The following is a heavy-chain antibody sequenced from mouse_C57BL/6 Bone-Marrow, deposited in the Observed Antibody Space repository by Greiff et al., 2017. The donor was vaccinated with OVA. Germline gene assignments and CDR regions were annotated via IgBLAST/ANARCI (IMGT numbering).Heavy chain of an antibody. CDR3: ARERGIYYGNYGWYFDV. CDR1: GYTFTSYW. D-gene: IGHD2-1*01. J-gene: IGHJ1*03. CDR2: IYPGSGST. V-gene: IGHV1-55*01. Sequence: QVQLQQPGAELVKPGASVKMSCKASGYTFTSYWKTWVKQRPGQGLEWIGDIYPGSGSTNYNEKFKSKATLTVDTSSSTAYMQLSSLTSEDSAVYYCARERGIYYGNYGWYFDVWGTGTTVTVSS.